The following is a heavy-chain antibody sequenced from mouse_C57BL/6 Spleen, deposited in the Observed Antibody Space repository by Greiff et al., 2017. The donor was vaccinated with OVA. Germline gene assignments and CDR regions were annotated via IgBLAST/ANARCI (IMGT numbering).Heavy chain of an antibody. V-gene: IGHV5-4*01. CDR2: ISDGGSYT. J-gene: IGHJ3*01. Sequence: EVQGVEPGGGLVKPGGSLKLSCAASGFTFSSYAMSWVRQTPEKRLEWVATISDGGSYTYYPDNVKGRFTISRDNAKNNLYLQMSHLKAEDTAMYYCERDPFAYWGQGTLVTVSA. CDR1: GFTFSSYA. CDR3: ERDPFAY.